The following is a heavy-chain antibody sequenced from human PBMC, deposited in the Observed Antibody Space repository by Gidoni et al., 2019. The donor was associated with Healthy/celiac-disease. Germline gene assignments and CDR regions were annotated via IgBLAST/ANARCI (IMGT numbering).Heavy chain of an antibody. Sequence: QVQLQQWGAGLLKPSETLSLTCAVYGGSFSGYYWSWIRQPPGMGLEWIGEINHSGSTNYNPSLKSRGTISVDTSKNQFALKLSSVTAADTAVYYCAGQYYYDSSGYPNWFDPWGQGTLVTVSS. CDR1: GGSFSGYY. J-gene: IGHJ5*02. V-gene: IGHV4-34*01. CDR3: AGQYYYDSSGYPNWFDP. D-gene: IGHD3-22*01. CDR2: INHSGST.